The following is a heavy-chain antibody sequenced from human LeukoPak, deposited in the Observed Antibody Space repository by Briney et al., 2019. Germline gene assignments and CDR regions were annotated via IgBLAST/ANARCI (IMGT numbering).Heavy chain of an antibody. D-gene: IGHD2-2*01. V-gene: IGHV4-39*01. J-gene: IGHJ6*03. Sequence: SETLSLTCTVSGGSISSSSYYWGWIRQPPGKGLEWIGSIYYSGSTYYNPSLKSRVTISVDTSKNQFSLKLSSVTAADTAVYYCASXVYQLLSLDXYYYMDXWGKGTTVTVSS. CDR1: GGSISSSSYY. CDR2: IYYSGST. CDR3: ASXVYQLLSLDXYYYMDX.